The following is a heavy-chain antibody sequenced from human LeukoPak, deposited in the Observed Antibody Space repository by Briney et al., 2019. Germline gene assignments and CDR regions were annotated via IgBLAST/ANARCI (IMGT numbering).Heavy chain of an antibody. V-gene: IGHV3-33*06. J-gene: IGHJ4*02. Sequence: GGSLRLSCAASGFTFSSYGMHWVRQAPGKGLEWVAVIWYDGSNKYYADSVKGRFTISRDNSKNTLYLQMNSLRAEDTAVYYCAKIDGSLEYYFDYWGQGTLVTVSS. CDR1: GFTFSSYG. CDR2: IWYDGSNK. CDR3: AKIDGSLEYYFDY. D-gene: IGHD3-3*01.